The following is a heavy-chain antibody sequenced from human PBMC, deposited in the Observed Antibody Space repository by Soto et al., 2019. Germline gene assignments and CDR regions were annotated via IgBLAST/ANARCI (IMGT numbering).Heavy chain of an antibody. CDR3: ARKDNSGYFNWFDP. Sequence: ESLKVSFRTSGHKFTSSWIAWVRQMPGKGLEWMGIIFPTDSYTRFAPSFQRQITISADRSTSTVLLQWASLKASDTAVYFCARKDNSGYFNWFDPWGQGTLVIVAS. V-gene: IGHV5-51*01. D-gene: IGHD5-12*01. CDR1: GHKFTSSW. J-gene: IGHJ5*02. CDR2: IFPTDSYT.